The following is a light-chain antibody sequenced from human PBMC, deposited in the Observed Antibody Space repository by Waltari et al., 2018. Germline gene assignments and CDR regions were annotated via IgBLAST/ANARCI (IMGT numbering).Light chain of an antibody. J-gene: IGLJ2*01. Sequence: QSVFTQPPPLSSAPGPKVTISFSGSSPHIGYNFLSWYQQFPGTAPKPLIYENNKRPSGIPDRFSGSKSGTSGTLVITGVQTGDEADYYCGSWDSSLSLVFGGGAKLSVL. CDR2: ENN. V-gene: IGLV1-51*02. CDR1: SPHIGYNF. CDR3: GSWDSSLSLV.